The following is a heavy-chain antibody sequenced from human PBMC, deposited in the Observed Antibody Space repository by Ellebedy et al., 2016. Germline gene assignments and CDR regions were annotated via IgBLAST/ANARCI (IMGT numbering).Heavy chain of an antibody. CDR3: ARHLMTTVPAGMDV. Sequence: GGSLRLSXAGSGFSISSYNMNWVRQAPGKGLEWVSGIYSVGSRNYADSVKGRFTLSRDISKNTLYLQMNSLRVEDTAVYYCARHLMTTVPAGMDVWGQGTTVTVS. J-gene: IGHJ6*02. D-gene: IGHD2-2*01. V-gene: IGHV3-66*04. CDR1: GFSISSYN. CDR2: IYSVGSR.